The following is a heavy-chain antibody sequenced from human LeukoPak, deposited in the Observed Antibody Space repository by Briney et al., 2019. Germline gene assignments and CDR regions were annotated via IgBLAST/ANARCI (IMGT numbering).Heavy chain of an antibody. Sequence: SEALSLTCTVSGGSISSGSYYWSWIRQPAGKGLEWIGRIYTSGSTNYNPSLKSRVTISVDTSKNQFSLKLSSVTAADTAVYYCASWGIAAAGYYYYYYMDVWGKGTTVTVSS. CDR1: GGSISSGSYY. D-gene: IGHD6-13*01. CDR3: ASWGIAAAGYYYYYYMDV. CDR2: IYTSGST. V-gene: IGHV4-61*02. J-gene: IGHJ6*03.